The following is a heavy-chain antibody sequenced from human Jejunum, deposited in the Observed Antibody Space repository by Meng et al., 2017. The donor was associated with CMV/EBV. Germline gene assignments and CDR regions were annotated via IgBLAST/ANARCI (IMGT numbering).Heavy chain of an antibody. CDR2: INRGSSST. CDR3: GDGSGTQYFQH. J-gene: IGHJ1*01. CDR1: GFTFGNYA. Sequence: LSCADSGFTFGNYAMSWVRQAPGKGLEWVSAINRGSSSTFYADSVKGRFIVSRDNSKSTLFLQMNSLRAEDTAVYYCGDGSGTQYFQHWGQGTLVTVSS. V-gene: IGHV3-23*01. D-gene: IGHD3-10*01.